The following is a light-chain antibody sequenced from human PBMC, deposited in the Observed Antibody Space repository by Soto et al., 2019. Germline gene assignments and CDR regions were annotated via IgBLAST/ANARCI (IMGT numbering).Light chain of an antibody. J-gene: IGLJ2*01. CDR2: EVS. V-gene: IGLV2-14*01. Sequence: QSALTQPASVSGSPGQSITISCSGTSRDIGGYNYVSWYQQHPGKAPKLMIYEVSNRPSGVSNRFSGSKSGNTASLTISGLQAEDEADYYCSSYTSTSTVLFGGGTKGTVL. CDR1: SRDIGGYNY. CDR3: SSYTSTSTVL.